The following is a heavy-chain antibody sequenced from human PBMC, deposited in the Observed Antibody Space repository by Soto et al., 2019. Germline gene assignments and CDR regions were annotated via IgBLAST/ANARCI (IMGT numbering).Heavy chain of an antibody. J-gene: IGHJ5*02. Sequence: SVKVSFKASRYTFTSYYMHWLRQAPGQGLEWMGIINPSGGSTSYAQKFQGRVTMTRDTSTSTVYMELSSLRSEDTAVYYCARAGTTIFGVVTWFDPWGQGTLVTVSS. CDR1: RYTFTSYY. CDR3: ARAGTTIFGVVTWFDP. V-gene: IGHV1-46*01. CDR2: INPSGGST. D-gene: IGHD3-3*01.